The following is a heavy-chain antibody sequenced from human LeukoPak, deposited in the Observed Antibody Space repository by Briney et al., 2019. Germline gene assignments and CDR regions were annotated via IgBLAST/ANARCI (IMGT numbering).Heavy chain of an antibody. D-gene: IGHD3-16*01. CDR3: TVPQSGGNWFDP. V-gene: IGHV3-73*01. CDR2: IRGKGFSDPP. J-gene: IGHJ5*02. Sequence: GGSLRLSCAASGFTFSDSAIHWVRQASGKGLEWVGRIRGKGFSDPPAYAASVKDRFTISRDDSESTAYLQMNSLKAEDTAVYYCTVPQSGGNWFDPWGPGTQVTVSS. CDR1: GFTFSDSA.